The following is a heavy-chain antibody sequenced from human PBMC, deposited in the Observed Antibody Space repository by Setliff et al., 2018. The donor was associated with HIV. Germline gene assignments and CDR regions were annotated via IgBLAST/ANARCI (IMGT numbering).Heavy chain of an antibody. CDR2: VFYGGGTTH. V-gene: IGHV4-59*02. Sequence: SETLSLTCSVSGVSVIGYYWTWMRQPPGKGLEWIANVFYGGGTTHNYNPSLKSRATISIDASKNLLSLSLSSVAAADTAVYYCARWPPHRSSDYDQEYYFDYWGQGTLVTVSS. D-gene: IGHD3-22*01. CDR1: GVSVIGYY. CDR3: ARWPPHRSSDYDQEYYFDY. J-gene: IGHJ4*02.